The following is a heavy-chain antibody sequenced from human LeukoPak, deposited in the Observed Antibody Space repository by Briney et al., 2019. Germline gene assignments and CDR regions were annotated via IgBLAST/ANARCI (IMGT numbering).Heavy chain of an antibody. J-gene: IGHJ4*02. V-gene: IGHV3-21*01. CDR1: GFTFSSYA. CDR2: ISGSSSYI. CDR3: ARDLSDGDLDY. Sequence: PGGSLRLSCAASGFTFSSYAMSWVRQAPGKGLEWVSSISGSSSYIYYADSVKGRFTISRDNAKNSLYLQMNSLRAEDTAVYYCARDLSDGDLDYWGQGTLVTVSS.